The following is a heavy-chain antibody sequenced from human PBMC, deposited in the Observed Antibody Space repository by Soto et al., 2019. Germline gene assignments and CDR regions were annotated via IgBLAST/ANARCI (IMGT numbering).Heavy chain of an antibody. Sequence: PGGSLRLSCAASGFTFSSYSMNWVRQAPGKGLEWVSYISSSSSTIYYADSVKGRFTISRDNAKNSLYLQMNSLRAEDTAVYYCARDRGANYTWGSYRYKVPYYFDYWGQGTLVTVSS. CDR1: GFTFSSYS. CDR3: ARDRGANYTWGSYRYKVPYYFDY. D-gene: IGHD3-16*02. V-gene: IGHV3-48*01. J-gene: IGHJ4*02. CDR2: ISSSSSTI.